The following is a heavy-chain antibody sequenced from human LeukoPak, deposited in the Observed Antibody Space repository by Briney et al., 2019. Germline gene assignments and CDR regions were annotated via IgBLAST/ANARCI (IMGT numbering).Heavy chain of an antibody. D-gene: IGHD2-15*01. CDR3: AKMLRYRSGGSCYSLADYFDY. V-gene: IGHV3-23*01. Sequence: GGSLRLSCAASGFTFSSYAMSWVRQAPGKGLEWVSAISGSGGSTYYADSVKGRFTISRDNSKNTLYLQMNSLRAEDTAVYYCAKMLRYRSGGSCYSLADYFDYWGQGTLVTVSS. J-gene: IGHJ4*02. CDR1: GFTFSSYA. CDR2: ISGSGGST.